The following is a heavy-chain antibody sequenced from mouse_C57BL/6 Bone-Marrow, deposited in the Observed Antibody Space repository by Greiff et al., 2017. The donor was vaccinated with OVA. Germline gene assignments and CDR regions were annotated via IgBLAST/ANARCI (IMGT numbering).Heavy chain of an antibody. Sequence: QVQLKESGPGLVQPSQSLSITCTVSGFSLTSYGVHWVRQSPGKGLEWLGVIWRGGSTDYNAAFMSRLSITKDNSKSQVFFKMNSLQADDTAIYYCAKHGSSHQAWFAYWGQGTLVTVSA. D-gene: IGHD1-1*01. J-gene: IGHJ3*01. CDR1: GFSLTSYG. CDR3: AKHGSSHQAWFAY. V-gene: IGHV2-5*01. CDR2: IWRGGST.